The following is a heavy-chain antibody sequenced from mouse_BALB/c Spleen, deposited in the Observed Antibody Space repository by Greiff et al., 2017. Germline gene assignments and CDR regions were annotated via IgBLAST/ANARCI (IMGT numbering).Heavy chain of an antibody. CDR3: ARGEYGNFYYAMDY. CDR1: GYAFSSSW. CDR2: IYPGDGDT. V-gene: IGHV1-82*01. Sequence: QVQLKESGPELVKPGASVKISCKASGYAFSSSWMNWVKQRPGQGLEWIGRIYPGDGDTNYNGKFKGKATLTADKSSSTAYMQLSSLTSVDSAVYFCARGEYGNFYYAMDYWGQGTSVTVSS. D-gene: IGHD2-10*02. J-gene: IGHJ4*01.